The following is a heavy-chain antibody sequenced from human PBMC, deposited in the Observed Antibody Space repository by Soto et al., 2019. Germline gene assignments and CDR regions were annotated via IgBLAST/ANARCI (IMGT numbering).Heavy chain of an antibody. CDR2: INHSGSA. V-gene: IGHV4-34*01. J-gene: IGHJ6*02. CDR1: GGSFSGYY. Sequence: PSETLSLTCAVCGGSFSGYYWSWIRQPPGKGLEWIGEINHSGSANYNPSLKSRVTISVDTSKNQFSLKLSSVTAADTAVYYCARGEHGMDVWGQGTTVTVSS. CDR3: ARGEHGMDV.